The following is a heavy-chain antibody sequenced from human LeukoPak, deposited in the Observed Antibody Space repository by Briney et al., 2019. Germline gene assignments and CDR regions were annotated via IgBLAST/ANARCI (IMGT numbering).Heavy chain of an antibody. V-gene: IGHV3-7*01. D-gene: IGHD6-13*01. CDR1: GFSFTTYW. CDR2: INQDGSEV. Sequence: GGSLRLSCEASGFSFTTYWMTWLRQAPGKGLEWVASINQDGSEVWYMDSVKGRLTISRDNAKNSLYLQMNSLRAEDTAVYYCARDKRLSTSWYGGRFWGQGSLVTVSS. J-gene: IGHJ4*02. CDR3: ARDKRLSTSWYGGRF.